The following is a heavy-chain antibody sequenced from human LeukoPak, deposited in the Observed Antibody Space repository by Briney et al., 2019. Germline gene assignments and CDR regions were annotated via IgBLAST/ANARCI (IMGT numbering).Heavy chain of an antibody. D-gene: IGHD6-6*01. Sequence: SETLSLTCSVSGDSITGYYWGWIRQPPGKGLEWIGNIYYTGNTYYNSSLKSRVTISLDTSKNQFSLRLSSVTAADTAVYYCARDWGVSARPGYMDVWGKGTTVTVSS. CDR3: ARDWGVSARPGYMDV. CDR2: IYYTGNT. J-gene: IGHJ6*03. V-gene: IGHV4-39*07. CDR1: GDSITGYY.